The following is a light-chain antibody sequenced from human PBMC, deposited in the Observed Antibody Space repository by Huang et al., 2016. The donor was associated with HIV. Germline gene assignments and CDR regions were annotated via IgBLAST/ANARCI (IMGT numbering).Light chain of an antibody. Sequence: EIVLTQSPATLSLSPGERASLSCRASRPISSYLAWYQQKPGQTTRLLIYDASNRAAGIPARFSGSGSGTDFTLTISSLEPEDFAVYYCQQRSNWPPITFGQGTRLEIK. CDR1: RPISSY. J-gene: IGKJ5*01. CDR2: DAS. CDR3: QQRSNWPPIT. V-gene: IGKV3-11*01.